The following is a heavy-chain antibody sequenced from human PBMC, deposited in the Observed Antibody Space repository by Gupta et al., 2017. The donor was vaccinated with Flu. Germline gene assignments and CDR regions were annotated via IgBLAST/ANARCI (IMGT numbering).Heavy chain of an antibody. D-gene: IGHD3-10*01. V-gene: IGHV4-4*07. CDR3: AREASFSWFGELLYGPIDY. J-gene: IGHJ4*02. CDR1: GGPISSYY. Sequence: QVQLQESGPGLVQPSETLTLTCTVSGGPISSYYWSWIRNPAGKGPEWIGRIYTSGSTNYNPSLKSRVTMSVDTSKNQFSLKLSSVTAAYTAVYYCAREASFSWFGELLYGPIDYWGQGTLVTVSS. CDR2: IYTSGST.